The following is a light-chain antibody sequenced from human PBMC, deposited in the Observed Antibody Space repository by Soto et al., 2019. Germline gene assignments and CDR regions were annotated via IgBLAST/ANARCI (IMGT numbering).Light chain of an antibody. J-gene: IGLJ2*01. Sequence: QSVLTQSSSASASLGSSVKLTCTLSSGHSSYRIAWHQQQPGKAPRYLMKLEGSGSFIKGSGVPDRFSGSSSGADRYLTISNHQSEYEAHYYCETWDSSTYVVFGGGTKLTVL. CDR3: ETWDSSTYVV. CDR1: SGHSSYR. V-gene: IGLV4-60*03. CDR2: LEGSGSF.